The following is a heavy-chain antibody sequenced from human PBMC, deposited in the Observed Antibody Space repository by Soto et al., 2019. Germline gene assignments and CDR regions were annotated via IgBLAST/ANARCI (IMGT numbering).Heavy chain of an antibody. CDR2: INHSGST. CDR1: GGSFSGYY. Sequence: QVQLQQWGAGLLKPSETLSLTCAVYGGSFSGYYWSWIRQPPGKGLEWIGEINHSGSTNYNPSLKSRVTISVDTSKNQFSLKLSSVTAADTAVYYCARGRGIGITFGGVRSVLSGYYYMDVWGKGTTVTVSS. J-gene: IGHJ6*03. V-gene: IGHV4-34*01. CDR3: ARGRGIGITFGGVRSVLSGYYYMDV. D-gene: IGHD3-16*01.